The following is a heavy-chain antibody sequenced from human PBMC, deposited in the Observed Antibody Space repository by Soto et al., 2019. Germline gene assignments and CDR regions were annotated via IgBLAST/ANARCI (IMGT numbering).Heavy chain of an antibody. CDR3: ARRLYGDYDY. J-gene: IGHJ4*02. CDR1: GYSFTTSG. D-gene: IGHD4-17*01. CDR2: ISTYNGNT. V-gene: IGHV1-18*01. Sequence: GASVKVSCKASGYSFTTSGITWVRQAPGQGLEWMGWISTYNGNTNYAQKLQDRVTLTTDTSTSTAYMVLRSLRSDDTAIYYCARRLYGDYDYWGQGTLVTVSS.